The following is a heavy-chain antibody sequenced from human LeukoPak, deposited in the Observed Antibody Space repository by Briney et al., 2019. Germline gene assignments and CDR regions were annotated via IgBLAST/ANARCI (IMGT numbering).Heavy chain of an antibody. CDR2: IIPIFGIA. J-gene: IGHJ6*02. D-gene: IGHD6-6*01. Sequence: ASVKVSCKASGGTLSSYSISWVRQAPGQGVEWMGRIIPIFGIANDAQKLQGRVTITADKSTSTAYMELSSLRSEDTAVYYCARRTTFGGVHAVSGSYQEGGDYYYYGMDVWGQGTTVTVSS. V-gene: IGHV1-69*02. CDR1: GGTLSSYS. CDR3: ARRTTFGGVHAVSGSYQEGGDYYYYGMDV.